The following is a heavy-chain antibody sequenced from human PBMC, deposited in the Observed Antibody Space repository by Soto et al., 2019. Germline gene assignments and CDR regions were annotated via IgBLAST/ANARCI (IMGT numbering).Heavy chain of an antibody. J-gene: IGHJ4*02. CDR1: CYTFTTYG. V-gene: IGHV1-18*04. Sequence: GXSGQVYWKGSCYTFTTYGITWLRQAPGQGLEWMGWISAYDGNTNYAQKLQGRVSMTTDPSTNTAYMELRSLRSDDTAVYYCARDPATAYSSSSFDYWGQGTLVTVSS. CDR3: ARDPATAYSSSSFDY. CDR2: ISAYDGNT. D-gene: IGHD6-6*01.